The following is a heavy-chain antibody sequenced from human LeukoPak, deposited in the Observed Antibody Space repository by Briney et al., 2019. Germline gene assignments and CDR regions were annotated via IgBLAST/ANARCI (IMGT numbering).Heavy chain of an antibody. V-gene: IGHV1-8*01. Sequence: ASVKVSCKASGYTFTSYDLNWVRQATGQGLEWMGWMNPNSGNTGYAQKFQGRVTMTRNTSISTAYMELSSLRSEDTAVYYCARGQKGRLRYCSSTSCYTYYFDYWGQGTLVTVSS. CDR2: MNPNSGNT. D-gene: IGHD2-2*02. CDR1: GYTFTSYD. J-gene: IGHJ4*02. CDR3: ARGQKGRLRYCSSTSCYTYYFDY.